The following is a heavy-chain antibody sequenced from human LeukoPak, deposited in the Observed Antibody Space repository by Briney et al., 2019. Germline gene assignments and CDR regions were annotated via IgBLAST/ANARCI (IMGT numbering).Heavy chain of an antibody. Sequence: PSETLSLTCTVSGGSISSGDYYWSWIRQPPGKGLEWIGYIYYSGSTYYNPSLKSRVTISVDTSKNQFSLKLSSVTAADTAVYYCARRVGGTSFRDYWGQGTLVTVPS. D-gene: IGHD1-26*01. CDR2: IYYSGST. V-gene: IGHV4-30-4*08. CDR1: GGSISSGDYY. CDR3: ARRVGGTSFRDY. J-gene: IGHJ4*02.